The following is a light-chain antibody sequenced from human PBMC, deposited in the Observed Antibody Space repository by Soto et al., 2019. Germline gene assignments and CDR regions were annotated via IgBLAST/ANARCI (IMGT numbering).Light chain of an antibody. Sequence: SYELTQPPSVSVAPGKTARITCGGNNIGSKSVHWYQQKPGQAPVLVIYYDSDRPSGIPERFSGSNSGNTATLTMSRVEAGDEADYYCQVWDSSSDHLVFGGGTKLTVL. V-gene: IGLV3-21*04. CDR1: NIGSKS. CDR2: YDS. J-gene: IGLJ2*01. CDR3: QVWDSSSDHLV.